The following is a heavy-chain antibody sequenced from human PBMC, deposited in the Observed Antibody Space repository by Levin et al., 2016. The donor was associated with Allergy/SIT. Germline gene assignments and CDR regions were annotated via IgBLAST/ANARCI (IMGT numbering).Heavy chain of an antibody. CDR3: ARGAFIAETVSPAFDY. CDR2: TYYRSKWYH. CDR1: GDTVSSNSVV. D-gene: IGHD6-13*01. J-gene: IGHJ4*02. Sequence: SQTLSLTCDISGDTVSSNSVVWNWIRQSPSRGLEWLGRTYYRSKWYHEYAISVKSRMTINPDTSRNQFSLQVNSVTPEDTGVYYCARGAFIAETVSPAFDYWGQGTLVTVSS. V-gene: IGHV6-1*01.